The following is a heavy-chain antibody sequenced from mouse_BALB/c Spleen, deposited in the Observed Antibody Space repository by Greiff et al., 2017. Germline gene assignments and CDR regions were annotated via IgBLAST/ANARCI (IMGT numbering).Heavy chain of an antibody. D-gene: IGHD2-1*01. V-gene: IGHV1S130*01. CDR3: ARWNGNHPFYAMDY. J-gene: IGHJ4*01. CDR1: GYTFTSSW. Sequence: QVQLQQSGSVLVRPGASVKLSCKASGYTFTSSWMHWATQRPGQGLEWIGEIHPNSGNTNYNAKFTGKATLTVDTSSSPAYVALSSRTSEDSAVDYCARWNGNHPFYAMDYWGQGTSVTVSS. CDR2: IHPNSGNT.